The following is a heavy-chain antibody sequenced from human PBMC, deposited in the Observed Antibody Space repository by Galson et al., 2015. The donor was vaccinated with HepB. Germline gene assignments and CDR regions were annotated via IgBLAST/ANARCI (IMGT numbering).Heavy chain of an antibody. CDR1: GFTFSDYS. D-gene: IGHD1-26*01. CDR3: ARDVGSAPFDI. Sequence: SLRLSCAASGFTFSDYSMNWVRQAPGKGLEWVSSVSSSGSYIYYADSVKGRFTISRGNSKNVLYLHMNSLRVDDTAVYYCARDVGSAPFDIWGQGTTVTVSS. CDR2: VSSSGSYI. J-gene: IGHJ3*02. V-gene: IGHV3-21*01.